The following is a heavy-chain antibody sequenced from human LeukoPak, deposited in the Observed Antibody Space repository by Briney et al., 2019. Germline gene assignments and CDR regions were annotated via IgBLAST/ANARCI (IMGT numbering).Heavy chain of an antibody. Sequence: GGSLRLSCVASGFTFSDYYMSWIRQTPGKGLEWLSYIRGSGSAMYYADSLRGRFTISRDNAKKSLYLQMTSLRADDTAVYYCARVQRGGWMYFDYWGQGTLVTVSS. CDR2: IRGSGSAM. D-gene: IGHD5-12*01. CDR3: ARVQRGGWMYFDY. CDR1: GFTFSDYY. J-gene: IGHJ4*02. V-gene: IGHV3-11*01.